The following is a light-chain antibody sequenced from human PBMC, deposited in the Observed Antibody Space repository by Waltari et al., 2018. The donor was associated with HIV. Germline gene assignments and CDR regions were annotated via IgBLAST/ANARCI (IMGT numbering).Light chain of an antibody. V-gene: IGLV2-8*01. J-gene: IGLJ2*01. CDR3: SSYAGSNNLV. CDR2: EVS. Sequence: QSALTQPPSASGSPGQSVTISCTGTSSDVGGYNYVSWYRHHPGKAPKLMIYEVSKRPAGVPDSFSGSKSGNTASLTVSGLQAEDEADYYCSSYAGSNNLVFGGGTKLTVL. CDR1: SSDVGGYNY.